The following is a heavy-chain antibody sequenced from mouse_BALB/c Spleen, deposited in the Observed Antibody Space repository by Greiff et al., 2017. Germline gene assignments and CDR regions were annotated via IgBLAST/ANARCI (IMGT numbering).Heavy chain of an antibody. Sequence: VKLVESGPGLVAPSQSLSITCTVSGFSLTSYGVHWVRQPPGKGLEWLGVIWAGGSTNYNSALMSRLSISKDNSKSQVFLKMNSLQTDDTAMYYCARDRGYGNSFAYWGQGTLVTVSA. CDR2: IWAGGST. D-gene: IGHD2-10*02. V-gene: IGHV2-9*02. CDR1: GFSLTSYG. CDR3: ARDRGYGNSFAY. J-gene: IGHJ3*01.